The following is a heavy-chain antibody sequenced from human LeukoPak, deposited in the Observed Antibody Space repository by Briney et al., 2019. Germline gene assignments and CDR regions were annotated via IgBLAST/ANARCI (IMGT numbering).Heavy chain of an antibody. D-gene: IGHD3-9*01. CDR3: ARGNILSGYCFDF. CDR2: IHYTGGT. CDR1: GVSISGYY. Sequence: SETLSLTCAVYGVSISGYYWSWIRQPPGKGLEWVGEIHYTGGTSYNPSLKSRANISIDTSKNQLYLKLRSVTAADTAVYYCARGNILSGYCFDFWGQGAMVTVCS. V-gene: IGHV4-34*01. J-gene: IGHJ4*02.